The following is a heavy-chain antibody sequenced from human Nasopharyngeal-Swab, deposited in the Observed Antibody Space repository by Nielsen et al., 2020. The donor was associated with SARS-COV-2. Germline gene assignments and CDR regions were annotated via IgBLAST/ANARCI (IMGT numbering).Heavy chain of an antibody. D-gene: IGHD3-3*01. CDR2: INSDESST. Sequence: GESLKISCAASGFTFSSYWMHWVRQTPGKGLVWVSRINSDESSTSYADSVKGRFTISRDNAKNTLYLQMNSLRAEDTAVYYCARDLRFFTPSNYYYYGMDVWGQGTTVTVSS. V-gene: IGHV3-74*01. CDR3: ARDLRFFTPSNYYYYGMDV. J-gene: IGHJ6*02. CDR1: GFTFSSYW.